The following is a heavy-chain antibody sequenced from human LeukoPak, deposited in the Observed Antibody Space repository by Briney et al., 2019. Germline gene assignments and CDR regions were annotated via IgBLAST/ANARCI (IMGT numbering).Heavy chain of an antibody. Sequence: SETLSLTCTVAGGSISSYYWSWIRQPAGKGLEWIGRIYTSGSTNYNTSLKSRVTMSVDTSKNQFSLKLSSVTAADTAVYYCAREATMVRGLSWFDPWGQGTLVTVSS. D-gene: IGHD3-10*01. J-gene: IGHJ5*02. CDR2: IYTSGST. V-gene: IGHV4-4*07. CDR3: AREATMVRGLSWFDP. CDR1: GGSISSYY.